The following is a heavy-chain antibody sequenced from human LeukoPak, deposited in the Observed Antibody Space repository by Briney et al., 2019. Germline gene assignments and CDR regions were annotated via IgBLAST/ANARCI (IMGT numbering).Heavy chain of an antibody. D-gene: IGHD1-26*01. CDR2: FYSGST. J-gene: IGHJ4*02. CDR3: ATDSCIMGAPGAFDY. V-gene: IGHV4-4*07. CDR1: GGSISSYY. Sequence: PSETLSLTCTVSGGSISSYYWSWIRQPAGKGLEWIGRFYSGSTNYNPSLKSRVTMSVDTSKNQFSLKLSSVTAADTAVYYCATDSCIMGAPGAFDYWGQGTLVTVSS.